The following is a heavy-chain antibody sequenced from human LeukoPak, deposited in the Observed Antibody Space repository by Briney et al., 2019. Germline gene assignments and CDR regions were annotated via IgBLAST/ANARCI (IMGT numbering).Heavy chain of an antibody. CDR1: GFAFSNFL. J-gene: IGHJ4*02. CDR2: ISWNSGNI. D-gene: IGHD6-6*01. Sequence: GGSLRLSCAASGFAFSNFLMTWVRQAPGKGLEWVSGISWNSGNIEYADSVKGRFTISRDNAKKSLFLQMNSLRAEDTALYYCARDPSYSSSSPYFDYWGQGVLVTVSS. V-gene: IGHV3-9*01. CDR3: ARDPSYSSSSPYFDY.